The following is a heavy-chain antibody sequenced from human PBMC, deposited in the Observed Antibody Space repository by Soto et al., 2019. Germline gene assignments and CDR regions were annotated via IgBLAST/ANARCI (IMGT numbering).Heavy chain of an antibody. CDR2: ISGSGGST. J-gene: IGHJ5*02. CDR3: AKDPYSSGWYGSNWFDP. Sequence: PVGTLRLSCAASGFTFSSYAMSWVRQAPGKGLEWVSAISGSGGSTYYADSVKGRFTISRDNSKNTLYLQMNSLRAEDTAVYYCAKDPYSSGWYGSNWFDPWGQGTLVTVSS. V-gene: IGHV3-23*01. D-gene: IGHD6-19*01. CDR1: GFTFSSYA.